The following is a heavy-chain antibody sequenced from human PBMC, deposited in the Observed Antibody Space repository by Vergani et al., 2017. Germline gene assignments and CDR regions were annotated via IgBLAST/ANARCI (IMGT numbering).Heavy chain of an antibody. CDR2: IYHSGST. CDR3: ARENYDYVWGSYRYLTDY. J-gene: IGHJ4*02. D-gene: IGHD3-16*02. V-gene: IGHV4-38-2*02. Sequence: QVQLQESGPGLVKPSETLSLTCTVSGYSISSGYYWGWIRHPPGKGLEWIGSIYHSGSTYYNPSLKGRVTISVDTSKNQFSLKLGSVTAADTAVYYCARENYDYVWGSYRYLTDYWGQGTLVTVSS. CDR1: GYSISSGYY.